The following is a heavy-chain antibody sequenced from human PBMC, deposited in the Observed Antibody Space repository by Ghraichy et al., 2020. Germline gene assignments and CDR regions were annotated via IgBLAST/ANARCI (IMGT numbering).Heavy chain of an antibody. D-gene: IGHD4-23*01. V-gene: IGHV3-48*02. J-gene: IGHJ6*02. CDR2: ITSSSRTT. CDR1: GFTFTSYS. CDR3: ARGSRVVRFFYYDGMDV. Sequence: LSLTCAVSGFTFTSYSINWVRQSPGKGLEWVSYITSSSRTTSYADSVKGRFTISRDNAQNSVYLQLNSLRDEDTAVYYCARGSRVVRFFYYDGMDVWGQGATVTVSS.